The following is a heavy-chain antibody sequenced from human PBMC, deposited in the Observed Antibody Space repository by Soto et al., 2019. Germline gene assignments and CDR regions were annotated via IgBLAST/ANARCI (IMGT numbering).Heavy chain of an antibody. Sequence: ASEPLSLTCTVSCGSMSSYYWTWIRQHPAKGLEWIGYIYYSGVTYYNPSLKSRATISVDTSKNQFSLNLSSVSAADTAMYYCARDLRGRRSGRFDPWGQGTLVTVSS. J-gene: IGHJ5*02. V-gene: IGHV4-59*06. CDR1: CGSMSSYY. D-gene: IGHD3-10*01. CDR3: ARDLRGRRSGRFDP. CDR2: IYYSGVT.